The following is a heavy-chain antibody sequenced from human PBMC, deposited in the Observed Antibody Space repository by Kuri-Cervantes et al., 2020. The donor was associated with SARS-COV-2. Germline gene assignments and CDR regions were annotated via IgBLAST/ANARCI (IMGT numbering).Heavy chain of an antibody. CDR1: GGSISSSSYY. V-gene: IGHV4-39*07. Sequence: SETLSLTCTVSGGSISSSSYYWGWIRQPPGKGLEWIGSIYYSGSTYYNPSLKSRVTISVDTSKNQFSLKLSSVGAADTAVYYCAREWKGRYSGTFTDYWGPGTLVTVSS. CDR3: AREWKGRYSGTFTDY. D-gene: IGHD5-12*01. J-gene: IGHJ4*02. CDR2: IYYSGST.